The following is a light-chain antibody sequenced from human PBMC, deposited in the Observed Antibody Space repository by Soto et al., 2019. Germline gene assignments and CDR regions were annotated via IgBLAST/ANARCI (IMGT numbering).Light chain of an antibody. CDR2: KAS. Sequence: TQSPSTLSASVGDRVTITCRASQSISNWLAWYQQKPGKDPKLLIYKASTLESGVPSRFSGSGSGTEFTLTISSLQPDDFATYFCQQYNSYWYTFGQGTKLDIK. V-gene: IGKV1-5*03. CDR1: QSISNW. CDR3: QQYNSYWYT. J-gene: IGKJ2*01.